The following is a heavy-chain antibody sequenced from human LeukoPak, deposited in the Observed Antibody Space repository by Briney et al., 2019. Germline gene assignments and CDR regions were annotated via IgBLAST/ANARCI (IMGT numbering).Heavy chain of an antibody. CDR3: ARGFRTGGRRADR. CDR2: INHSGST. V-gene: IGHV4-34*01. D-gene: IGHD7-27*01. J-gene: IGHJ5*02. CDR1: GGSFSGYY. Sequence: SETLSLTCAVYGGSFSGYYWSWIRQPPGKGLEWIGEINHSGSTNYNPSLKSRVTISVDTSKNQFSLKLSSVTAADTAVYYCARGFRTGGRRADRWGQGTLVTVSS.